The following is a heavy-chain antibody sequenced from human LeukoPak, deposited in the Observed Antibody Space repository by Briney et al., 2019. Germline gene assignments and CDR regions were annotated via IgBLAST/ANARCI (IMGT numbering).Heavy chain of an antibody. D-gene: IGHD6-13*01. J-gene: IGHJ4*02. CDR2: IYYSGST. CDR3: LTSSSWYKSLDNDY. V-gene: IGHV4-39*07. Sequence: SETLSLTCTVSGGSISSSIYYWGWIRQPPGKGLEWIGSIYYSGSTYYNPSLKSRVTISVDTSKNQFSLKLSSVTAADTAVYYCLTSSSWYKSLDNDYWGQGTLVTVSS. CDR1: GGSISSSIYY.